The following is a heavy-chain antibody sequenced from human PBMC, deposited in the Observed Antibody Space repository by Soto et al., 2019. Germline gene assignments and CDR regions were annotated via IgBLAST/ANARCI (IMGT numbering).Heavy chain of an antibody. CDR3: AKGSRGAYYYCMDV. V-gene: IGHV3-23*01. CDR1: GFTFSSSA. Sequence: EVQMLESGGGLVQPGGSLRRSCAASGFTFSSSAMNWVRQAPGKGLEWVSSISNSGGTTSYADSVKGRFTISRDNSKNTLYLQMNSLRAEDTAVYYCAKGSRGAYYYCMDVWGKGTTVTVSS. CDR2: ISNSGGTT. J-gene: IGHJ6*03.